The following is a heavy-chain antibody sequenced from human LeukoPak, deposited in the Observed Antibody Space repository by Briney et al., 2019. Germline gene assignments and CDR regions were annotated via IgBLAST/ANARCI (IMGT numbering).Heavy chain of an antibody. CDR3: AREGDPKAYYYGSGSYYYFDY. CDR1: GGTFSSYA. V-gene: IGHV1-69*13. CDR2: IIPIFGTA. D-gene: IGHD3-10*01. J-gene: IGHJ4*02. Sequence: SVKVSCKASGGTFSSYAISWVRQAPGQGLEWMGGIIPIFGTANYAQKFQGRVTITADESTSTAYMELSSLRSEDTAVYYCAREGDPKAYYYGSGSYYYFDYWGQGTLVTVSS.